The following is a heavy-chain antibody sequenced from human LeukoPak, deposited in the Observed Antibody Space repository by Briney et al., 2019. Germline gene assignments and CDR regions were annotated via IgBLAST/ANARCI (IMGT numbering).Heavy chain of an antibody. CDR2: ISSSSSYI. Sequence: AEGSLRLSCAASGFTFSSYSMDWVRQAPGKGLEWVSSISSSSSYIYYADSVKGRFTISRDNAKNSLYLQMNSLRAEDTAVYYCAVPYSSGWYRDYYGMDVWGQGTTVTVSS. V-gene: IGHV3-21*01. CDR3: AVPYSSGWYRDYYGMDV. CDR1: GFTFSSYS. J-gene: IGHJ6*02. D-gene: IGHD6-19*01.